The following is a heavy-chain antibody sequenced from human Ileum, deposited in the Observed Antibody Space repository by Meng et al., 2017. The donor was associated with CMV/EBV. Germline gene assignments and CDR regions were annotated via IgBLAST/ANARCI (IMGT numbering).Heavy chain of an antibody. Sequence: QGTLPRWWAGLLKPPQTLYLTCAVYGGSLRDYLWNWIRQSPGKGLECIGEINHSGNTNYNPSLQSRLTISLDTSNNQFSLKLTSVTAADAAVYYCARGPVTSGVAGRGYFGSWGQGTLVTVSS. CDR3: ARGPVTSGVAGRGYFGS. D-gene: IGHD6-6*01. J-gene: IGHJ4*02. CDR2: INHSGNT. CDR1: GGSLRDYL. V-gene: IGHV4-34*01.